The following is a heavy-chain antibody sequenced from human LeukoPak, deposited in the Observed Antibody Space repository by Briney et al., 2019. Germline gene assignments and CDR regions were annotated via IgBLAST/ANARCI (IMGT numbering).Heavy chain of an antibody. CDR3: ARQLCSSTSCYSYYDAFDI. D-gene: IGHD2-2*01. J-gene: IGHJ3*02. CDR2: IYYSGST. V-gene: IGHV4-59*01. Sequence: SETLSLTCTVSGGSISSYYWSWIRQPPGKGLEWIRYIYYSGSTNYNPSLKSRVTISVDTSKNQFSLKLSSVTAADTAVYYCARQLCSSTSCYSYYDAFDIWGQGTMVTVSS. CDR1: GGSISSYY.